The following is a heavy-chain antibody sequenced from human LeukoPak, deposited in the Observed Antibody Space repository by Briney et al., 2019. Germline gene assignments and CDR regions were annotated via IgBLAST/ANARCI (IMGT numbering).Heavy chain of an antibody. V-gene: IGHV1-46*04. CDR1: GYTFINYY. CDR3: ARGSSSWYNDY. D-gene: IGHD6-13*01. Sequence: ASVEVSCKASGYTFINYYLHWVRQAPGQGLEWIGIISPSGGNPTYAQNLQGRVTMTRDTPTSTVYMELSSLRFEDTAVYYCARGSSSWYNDYWGQGTLVTVSS. CDR2: ISPSGGNP. J-gene: IGHJ4*02.